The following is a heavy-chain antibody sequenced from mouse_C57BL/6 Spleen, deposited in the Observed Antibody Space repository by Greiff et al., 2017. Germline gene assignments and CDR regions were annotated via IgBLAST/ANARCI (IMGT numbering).Heavy chain of an antibody. J-gene: IGHJ1*03. CDR3: TNYYGSSYRYFDV. Sequence: VQLQQSGAELVRPGASVKLSCTASGFNIKDDYMHWVKQRPEQGLEWIGWIDPENGDTEYASKFQGKATITADTSSNTAYLQLSSLTSEDTAVYYWTNYYGSSYRYFDVWGTGTTVTVSS. CDR1: GFNIKDDY. V-gene: IGHV14-4*01. CDR2: IDPENGDT. D-gene: IGHD1-1*01.